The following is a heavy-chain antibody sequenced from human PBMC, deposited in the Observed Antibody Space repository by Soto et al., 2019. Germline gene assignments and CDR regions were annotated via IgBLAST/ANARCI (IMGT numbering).Heavy chain of an antibody. CDR1: GQSFSGHS. Sequence: QVQLQQWGAGLVKPSESLSLSCAVYGQSFSGHSWSWIRQPPGKGLEWLGEIRESGSTYYNPSLKGRITISTDTSKNHFTLKQNSVTAADTAAYFWGRGAGVVALPGDLEEVNYDFWGQGTLVNVSS. V-gene: IGHV4-34*01. CDR3: GRGAGVVALPGDLEEVNYDF. D-gene: IGHD1-1*01. J-gene: IGHJ4*02. CDR2: IRESGST.